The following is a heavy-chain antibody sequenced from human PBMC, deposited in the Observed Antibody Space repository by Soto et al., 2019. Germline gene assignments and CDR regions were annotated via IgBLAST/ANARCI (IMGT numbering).Heavy chain of an antibody. CDR1: GYTFTSYD. J-gene: IGHJ6*03. CDR2: MNPNSGNT. D-gene: IGHD2-2*01. Sequence: QVQLVQSGAEVKKPGASVKVSCKASGYTFTSYDINWVRRATGQGLEWMGWMNPNSGNTGYAQKFQGRVTMTRNTSISTAYMELSSLRSEDTAVYYCAREDIVVVPAAMGYYYYYMDVWGKGTTVTVSS. CDR3: AREDIVVVPAAMGYYYYYMDV. V-gene: IGHV1-8*01.